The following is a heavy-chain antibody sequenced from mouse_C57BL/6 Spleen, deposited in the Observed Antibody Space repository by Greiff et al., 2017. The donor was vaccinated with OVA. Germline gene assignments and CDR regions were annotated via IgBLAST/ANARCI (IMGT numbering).Heavy chain of an antibody. V-gene: IGHV2-6*03. D-gene: IGHD1-1*01. CDR2: IWSGGST. Sequence: QVQLKDSGPGLVAPSQCLSITCTVSGFSLTSYGVHWVRQPPGKGLEWLVLIWSGGSTTYNSALKSRLSISKDNSKSKVVLKMNSLQTDDKAMYYCARDYGSSYGYFDVWGTGTTVTVSS. J-gene: IGHJ1*03. CDR1: GFSLTSYG. CDR3: ARDYGSSYGYFDV.